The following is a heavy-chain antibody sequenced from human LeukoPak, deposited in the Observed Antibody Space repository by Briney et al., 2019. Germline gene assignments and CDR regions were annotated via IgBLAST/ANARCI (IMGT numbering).Heavy chain of an antibody. Sequence: SETLSLTCTVSGGSINGYHWSWIRQPPGKGLEWIGYIYYSGSTNYNPSLKSRVTISVDTSKNQFSLKLSSVTAADTAVYYCARDYGDYTRGYYYGMDVWGQGTTVTVSS. CDR1: GGSINGYH. CDR2: IYYSGST. D-gene: IGHD4-17*01. CDR3: ARDYGDYTRGYYYGMDV. V-gene: IGHV4-59*01. J-gene: IGHJ6*02.